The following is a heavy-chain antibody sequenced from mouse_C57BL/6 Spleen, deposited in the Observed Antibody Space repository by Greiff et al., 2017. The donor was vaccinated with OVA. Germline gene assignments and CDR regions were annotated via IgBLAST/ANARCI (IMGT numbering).Heavy chain of an antibody. J-gene: IGHJ4*01. Sequence: QVQLQQPGAELVKPGASVKLSCKASGYNFTSYWMHWVKQRPGRGLEWIGRIDPNSGGTNYNEKFKSKATLTVDKPSSTAYMQLSSLTSEDSAVYYCARRGGIGYGNYAMDYWGQGTSVTVSS. CDR3: ARRGGIGYGNYAMDY. CDR2: IDPNSGGT. CDR1: GYNFTSYW. V-gene: IGHV1-72*01. D-gene: IGHD2-14*01.